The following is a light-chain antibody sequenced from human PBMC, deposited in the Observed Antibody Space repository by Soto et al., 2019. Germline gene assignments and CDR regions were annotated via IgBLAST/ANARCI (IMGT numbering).Light chain of an antibody. V-gene: IGKV3D-7*01. CDR3: QPYNNWPLT. CDR1: QSVSSSY. CDR2: GAS. J-gene: IGKJ4*01. Sequence: EIVMTQSPATLSLSPGERATLSCRASQSVSSSYLSWYQQKPGQAPRLLIYGASTRATGIPARFSGSGSGTDFTLTISSLQPEDFAVYYCQPYNNWPLTFGGGTKVEIK.